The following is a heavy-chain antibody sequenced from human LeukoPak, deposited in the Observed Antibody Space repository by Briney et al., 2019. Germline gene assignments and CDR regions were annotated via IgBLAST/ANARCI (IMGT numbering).Heavy chain of an antibody. D-gene: IGHD6-13*01. CDR3: ARDHPAAAGTGAFDI. V-gene: IGHV1-2*02. J-gene: IGHJ3*02. CDR1: GYTFTAYY. CDR2: INPNSGGT. Sequence: ASLKVSCKASGYTFTAYYIHWVRRAPGQGLEWMGWINPNSGGTESAQKFQGRVTMTRDTSISTAYMELSRLRSDDTAVYYCARDHPAAAGTGAFDIWGQGTMVTVSS.